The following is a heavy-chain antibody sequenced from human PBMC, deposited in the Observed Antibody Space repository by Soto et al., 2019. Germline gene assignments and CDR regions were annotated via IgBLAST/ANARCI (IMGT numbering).Heavy chain of an antibody. Sequence: SETLSLTCTVSGGSISTYYWSWIRQPPGKGLEWIGYIYYSGSTYYNPSLKSRVTISVDTSKNQFSLKLSSVTAADTAVYYFARHGAQYCSGGSCYSYYYFDYWGQGTLVTVSS. V-gene: IGHV4-59*04. D-gene: IGHD2-15*01. CDR2: IYYSGST. CDR3: ARHGAQYCSGGSCYSYYYFDY. CDR1: GGSISTYY. J-gene: IGHJ4*02.